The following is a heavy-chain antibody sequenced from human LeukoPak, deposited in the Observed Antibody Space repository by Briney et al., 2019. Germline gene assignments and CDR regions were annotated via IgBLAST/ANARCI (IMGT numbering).Heavy chain of an antibody. CDR3: ARDSSGYHNPNYYYYMDV. CDR2: INPSDGST. Sequence: ASVKVSCKASGYTFTSYYMHWVRQAPGQGLEWMGIINPSDGSTNYAQKFQGRVTMTRDTSTSTVYMELSSLKSEDTAVYYCARDSSGYHNPNYYYYMDVWGKGTTVTVSS. D-gene: IGHD3-3*01. CDR1: GYTFTSYY. V-gene: IGHV1-46*01. J-gene: IGHJ6*03.